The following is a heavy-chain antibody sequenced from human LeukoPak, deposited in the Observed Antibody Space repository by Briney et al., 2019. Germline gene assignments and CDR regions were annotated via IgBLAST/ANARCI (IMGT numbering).Heavy chain of an antibody. V-gene: IGHV3-48*03. D-gene: IGHD6-13*01. CDR1: GFTFSSYE. CDR2: ISSSGSTI. CDR3: ARDRPYSSSWTRGGYYMDV. J-gene: IGHJ6*03. Sequence: GALRLSCAASGFTFSSYEMNWVRQAPGKGLEWVSYISSSGSTIYYADSVKGRFTISRDNAKNSLYLQMNSLRAEDTAVYYCARDRPYSSSWTRGGYYMDVWGKGTTVTISS.